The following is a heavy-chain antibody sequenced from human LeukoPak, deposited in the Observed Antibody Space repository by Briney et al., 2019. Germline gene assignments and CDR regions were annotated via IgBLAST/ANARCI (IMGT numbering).Heavy chain of an antibody. Sequence: GGSLRLSCAASGFTLSDYYMSWIRQAPGKGLEWVSYISSSGSTIYYADSVKGRFTISRDNAKNSLYLQMNSLRAEDTAVYYCASTYSGSLFDYWGQGTLVTVSS. V-gene: IGHV3-11*01. CDR3: ASTYSGSLFDY. J-gene: IGHJ4*02. D-gene: IGHD1-26*01. CDR1: GFTLSDYY. CDR2: ISSSGSTI.